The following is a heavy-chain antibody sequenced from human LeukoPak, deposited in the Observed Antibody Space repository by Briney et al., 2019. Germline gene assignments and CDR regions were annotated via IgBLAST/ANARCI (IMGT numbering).Heavy chain of an antibody. CDR2: IHYSEST. CDR1: GDSISSYS. J-gene: IGHJ4*02. D-gene: IGHD1-26*01. Sequence: SETLSLTCSVSGDSISSYSWSWIRQPPGKGLEWIGYIHYSESTTYSPSLKSRVTISADPSKHQLSLSLGSVTAADTAVYYCARGQGSGSSWAFDYWGQGTLVTVSS. CDR3: ARGQGSGSSWAFDY. V-gene: IGHV4-59*01.